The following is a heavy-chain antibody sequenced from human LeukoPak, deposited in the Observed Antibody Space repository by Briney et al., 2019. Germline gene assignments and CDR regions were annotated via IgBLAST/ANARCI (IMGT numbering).Heavy chain of an antibody. CDR1: GGTFSSYS. D-gene: IGHD1-26*01. CDR3: ARISLGAIWGYYYGMDV. Sequence: SVKVSCKASGGTFSSYSISWVRQAPGQGLEWMGGIIPIFDTADYAQKFQGRVTVTADESTSTAYMELSSLRSEDTAVFYCARISLGAIWGYYYGMDVWGQGTTVTVSS. V-gene: IGHV1-69*13. J-gene: IGHJ6*02. CDR2: IIPIFDTA.